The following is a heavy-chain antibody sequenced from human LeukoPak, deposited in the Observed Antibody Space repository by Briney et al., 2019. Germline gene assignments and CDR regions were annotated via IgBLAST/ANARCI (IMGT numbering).Heavy chain of an antibody. CDR2: IYYSGST. CDR3: ATVAVIRGVTYFDY. D-gene: IGHD3-10*01. J-gene: IGHJ4*02. Sequence: SQTLSLTCTVSGGSISSGDFYWSWIRQHPGKGLEWIGYIYYSGSTDYNPSLESRVTISVDTSKNQFSLKLRSVTAADTAVYYCATVAVIRGVTYFDYWGQGTLVTVSS. CDR1: GGSISSGDFY. V-gene: IGHV4-31*03.